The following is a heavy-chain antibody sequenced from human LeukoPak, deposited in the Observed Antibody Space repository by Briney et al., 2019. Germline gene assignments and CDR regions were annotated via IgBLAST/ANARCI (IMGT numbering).Heavy chain of an antibody. D-gene: IGHD3-3*01. CDR3: QSRFLEWLLDY. CDR1: GGSISSGGYY. J-gene: IGHJ4*02. Sequence: SETLSLTCTVSGGSISSGGYYWSWIRQHPGKGLEWIGYIYYSGNTYYNPSLKSRVTISVDTSKNQFSLRLSSVTAADTAMYYCQSRFLEWLLDYWGQGTLVSVSS. CDR2: IYYSGNT. V-gene: IGHV4-31*08.